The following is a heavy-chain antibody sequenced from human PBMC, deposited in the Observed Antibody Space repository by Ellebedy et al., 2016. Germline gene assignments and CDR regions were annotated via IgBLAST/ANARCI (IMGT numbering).Heavy chain of an antibody. J-gene: IGHJ3*01. V-gene: IGHV3-48*02. CDR3: TRGGLDNSFDV. Sequence: GESLRLSXAVSGFTFTSYSMKWVRQTPGKGLEWVSYISPTSGSTIYYADSVKGRFTISRDNAKNSVYLQMNSLRDEDTAVYYCTRGGLDNSFDVWGQGTMVTVSS. CDR2: ISPTSGSTI. D-gene: IGHD3-16*01. CDR1: GFTFTSYS.